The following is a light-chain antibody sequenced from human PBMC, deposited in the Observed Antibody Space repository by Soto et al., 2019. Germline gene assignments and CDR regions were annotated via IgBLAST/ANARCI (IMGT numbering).Light chain of an antibody. J-gene: IGLJ2*01. CDR1: SSDVGGYNY. Sequence: QSALTQPPSASGSPGQSVTISCTGTSSDVGGYNYVSWYQQHPGKAPKLMISEVSKRPSGVPDRFSGSKYGNTASLTCSGXXXXXXXXYYCSSFAGNNNLVFGGGTKLTVL. CDR3: SSFAGNNNLV. V-gene: IGLV2-8*01. CDR2: EVS.